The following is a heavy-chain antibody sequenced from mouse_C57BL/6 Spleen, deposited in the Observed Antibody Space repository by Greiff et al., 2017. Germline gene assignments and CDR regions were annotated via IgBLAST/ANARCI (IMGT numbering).Heavy chain of an antibody. CDR3: ARSRIYYYAMDY. CDR1: GYTFTSYW. CDR2: INPSNGGT. J-gene: IGHJ4*01. Sequence: QVQLQQPGTELVKPGASVKLSCKASGYTFTSYWMHWVKQRPGQGLEWIGNINPSNGGTNYNEKFKGKATLTVDKSSSTAYMQLSSLTSEDSAVYYCARSRIYYYAMDYWGQGTSGTVSS. V-gene: IGHV1-53*01.